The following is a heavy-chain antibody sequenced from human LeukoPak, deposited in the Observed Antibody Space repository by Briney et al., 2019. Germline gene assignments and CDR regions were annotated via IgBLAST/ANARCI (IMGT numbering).Heavy chain of an antibody. J-gene: IGHJ4*02. V-gene: IGHV3-23*01. CDR3: AKGGKWDVTPFDY. D-gene: IGHD1-26*01. CDR1: GFTVSSNY. Sequence: GGSLRLSCAASGFTVSSNYMSWVRQAQGKGLEWVSSISTSGGRIYYADSVKGRFTISRDNSKNTLYLQMNSLRAEDTAVYYCAKGGKWDVTPFDYWGQGTLVTVSS. CDR2: ISTSGGRI.